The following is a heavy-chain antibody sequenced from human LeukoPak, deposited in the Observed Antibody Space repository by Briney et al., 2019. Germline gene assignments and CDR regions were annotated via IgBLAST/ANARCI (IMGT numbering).Heavy chain of an antibody. CDR1: GVSISSSNSY. J-gene: IGHJ5*02. Sequence: SETLSLTCTVSGVSISSSNSYWGWIRQPPGKGLAWIGSIYYSGSTYYNPSLKSRVTISLDTSKNQLSLKLSSVTAADTAVYYCARESNYHGSGTGWFDPWGQGTLVTVSS. CDR3: ARESNYHGSGTGWFDP. CDR2: IYYSGST. V-gene: IGHV4-39*07. D-gene: IGHD3-10*01.